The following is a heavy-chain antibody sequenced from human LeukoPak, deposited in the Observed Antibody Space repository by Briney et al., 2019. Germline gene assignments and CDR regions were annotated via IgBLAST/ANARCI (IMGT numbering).Heavy chain of an antibody. J-gene: IGHJ4*02. Sequence: GGSLRLSCAASGFCFDDYAMSWVRQAPGKGLEWVAGINWNGGSTGYADSVKGRFTISRDNAKNSLYLQMNSLRAEDTALYYCARASVTSWNDYWGPGTLVTVSS. CDR3: ARASVTSWNDY. V-gene: IGHV3-20*04. CDR2: INWNGGST. CDR1: GFCFDDYA. D-gene: IGHD4-17*01.